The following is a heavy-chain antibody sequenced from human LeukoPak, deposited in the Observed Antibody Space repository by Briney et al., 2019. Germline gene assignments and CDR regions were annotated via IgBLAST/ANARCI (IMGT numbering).Heavy chain of an antibody. CDR1: GFTFSSFW. Sequence: GGSLRLSCAASGFTFSSFWMGWVRKTPGKRLEWVANMNIDGSEKYYADSVKGRFSISRDNARNSVYLQMNSLRVDDTAVYYCTRDRLFSEETTMINIDYWGQGALVTVSS. CDR3: TRDRLFSEETTMINIDY. D-gene: IGHD5-18*01. CDR2: MNIDGSEK. V-gene: IGHV3-7*01. J-gene: IGHJ4*02.